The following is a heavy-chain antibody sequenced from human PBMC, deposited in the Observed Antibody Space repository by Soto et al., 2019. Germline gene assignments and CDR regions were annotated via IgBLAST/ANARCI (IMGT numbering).Heavy chain of an antibody. V-gene: IGHV4-39*01. CDR1: GGSISSSSYY. CDR2: IYYSGST. D-gene: IGHD3-22*01. CDR3: ATTTPHYYDSSGFVGPDY. J-gene: IGHJ4*02. Sequence: TSETLSLTCTVSGGSISSSSYYWFWIRQPPWKGLEWIGSIYYSGSTYYNPSLKSRVTISVDTSKNQFSLKLSSVTAADTAVYYCATTTPHYYDSSGFVGPDYWGQGTLVTVSS.